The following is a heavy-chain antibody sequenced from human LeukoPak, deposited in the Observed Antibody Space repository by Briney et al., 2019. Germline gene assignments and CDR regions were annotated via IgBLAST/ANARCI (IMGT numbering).Heavy chain of an antibody. Sequence: GGSLRLSCAASGFTFSDYYMSWIRQAPGKGLEWVSYISSSGSTIYYADSVKGRFTISRDNSKNTLYLQMNSLRAEDTAVYYCAGERFGELLLGWWGQGTLVTVSS. J-gene: IGHJ4*02. D-gene: IGHD3-10*01. CDR3: AGERFGELLLGW. CDR1: GFTFSDYY. V-gene: IGHV3-11*04. CDR2: ISSSGSTI.